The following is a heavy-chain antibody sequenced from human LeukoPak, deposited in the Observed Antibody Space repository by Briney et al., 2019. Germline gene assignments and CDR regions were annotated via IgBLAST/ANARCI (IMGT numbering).Heavy chain of an antibody. CDR3: ARDGHAYGRGSPHY. CDR1: GFIFSDYY. Sequence: GGSLRLSCEASGFIFSDYYMSWIRQAPGKGLEWVSYISSSGSTKYYADSVKGRFTISRDNAKNSYLQMNSLRAEDTAVYYCARDGHAYGRGSPHYWGQGTLVTVSS. V-gene: IGHV3-11*01. J-gene: IGHJ4*02. D-gene: IGHD3-10*01. CDR2: ISSSGSTK.